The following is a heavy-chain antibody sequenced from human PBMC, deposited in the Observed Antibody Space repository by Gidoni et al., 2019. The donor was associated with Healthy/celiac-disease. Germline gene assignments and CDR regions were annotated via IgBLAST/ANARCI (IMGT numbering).Heavy chain of an antibody. J-gene: IGHJ4*02. CDR3: ARDHTEVTTFGGDLFDY. V-gene: IGHV3-33*01. CDR2: IWYDGSNK. D-gene: IGHD3-16*01. Sequence: WVAVIWYDGSNKYYADSVKGRFTISRDNSKNTLYLQMNSLRAEDTAVYYCARDHTEVTTFGGDLFDYWGQGTLVTVSS.